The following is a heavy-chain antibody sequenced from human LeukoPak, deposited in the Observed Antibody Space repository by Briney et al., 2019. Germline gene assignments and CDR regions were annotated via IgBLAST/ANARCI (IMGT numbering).Heavy chain of an antibody. J-gene: IGHJ3*02. CDR1: GGSISSYY. V-gene: IGHV4-59*01. CDR3: AGASPYYDSSGQRTFDI. D-gene: IGHD3-22*01. CDR2: IYYSGGT. Sequence: SETLSLTCTVSGGSISSYYWNWIGQPPGKGLEWIGYIYYSGGTNYNPSLKSRVTISLDTFKNQFSLKLSSVTAADTAVYYCAGASPYYDSSGQRTFDIWGQGTMVTVSS.